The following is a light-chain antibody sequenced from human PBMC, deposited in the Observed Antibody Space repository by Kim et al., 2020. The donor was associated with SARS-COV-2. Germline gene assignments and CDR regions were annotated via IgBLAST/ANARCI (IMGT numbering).Light chain of an antibody. CDR3: QTWGTVV. V-gene: IGLV4-69*01. CDR1: SGHSSYA. Sequence: QPVLTQSPSASASLGASVKLTCTLSSGHSSYAIAWHQQQPEKGPRYLMKLNSDGSHSNGDGIPDRFSGSSSGAERYLTISSLQSEDEADYYCQTWGTVVFGGGTQLTVL. CDR2: LNSDGSH. J-gene: IGLJ2*01.